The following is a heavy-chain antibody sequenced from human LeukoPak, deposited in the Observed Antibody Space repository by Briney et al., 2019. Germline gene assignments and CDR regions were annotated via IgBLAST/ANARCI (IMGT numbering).Heavy chain of an antibody. CDR1: GFTFTTYT. CDR3: ARGSRWLQLGPFDY. Sequence: GGSLRLSCAASGFTFTTYTIHWVRQAQGKGLEWVAVLSYDGSNNYYADSVKGRFTISRDNSRTTVYLQMNSLRPEDTAVYYCARGSRWLQLGPFDYWGQGTLVTVSS. CDR2: LSYDGSNN. J-gene: IGHJ4*02. D-gene: IGHD5-24*01. V-gene: IGHV3-30*01.